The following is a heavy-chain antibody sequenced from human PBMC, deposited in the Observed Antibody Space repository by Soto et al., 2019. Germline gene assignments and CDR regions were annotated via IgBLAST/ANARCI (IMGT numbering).Heavy chain of an antibody. CDR2: IQSKADGGTT. D-gene: IGHD3-16*01. J-gene: IGHJ3*02. V-gene: IGHV3-15*01. CDR3: TTCYDYVWGSAYAFDI. CDR1: GFTFSNAW. Sequence: GGSLRLSCAASGFTFSNAWMSWVRQAPGKGLEWVGRIQSKADGGTTDYAAPVKGRFTISRDDSKNTLYLQMNSLKTEDTAVYYCTTCYDYVWGSAYAFDIWGQGTMVTVSS.